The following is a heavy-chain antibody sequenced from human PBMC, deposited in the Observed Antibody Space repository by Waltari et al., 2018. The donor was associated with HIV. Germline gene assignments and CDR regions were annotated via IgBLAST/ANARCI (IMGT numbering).Heavy chain of an antibody. V-gene: IGHV4-38-2*02. CDR2: IYHSGST. Sequence: QVQLQESGPGLVKPSETLSLTCTVSGYSISSGYYWGWIRHPPGKGLEWIGSIYHSGSTYYNPSLKSRVTISVDTSKNQFSLKLSSVTAADTAVYYCASERRGSLLHPGWGQGTLVTVSS. CDR1: GYSISSGYY. J-gene: IGHJ4*02. CDR3: ASERRGSLLHPG. D-gene: IGHD1-26*01.